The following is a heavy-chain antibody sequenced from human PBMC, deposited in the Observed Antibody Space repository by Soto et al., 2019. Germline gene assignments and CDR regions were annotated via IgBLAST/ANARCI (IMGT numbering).Heavy chain of an antibody. D-gene: IGHD6-13*01. Sequence: SETLSLTCTVSGDSISSSFHYWGWIRQPPGKRLEWIGNIYYNGNTYYNPSLESRVSISLDTSKNQFSLKITSVTAADTAVYYCARHIGIYSAAEVNSWGQGSLVTVSS. CDR3: ARHIGIYSAAEVNS. CDR2: IYYNGNT. CDR1: GDSISSSFHY. J-gene: IGHJ4*02. V-gene: IGHV4-39*01.